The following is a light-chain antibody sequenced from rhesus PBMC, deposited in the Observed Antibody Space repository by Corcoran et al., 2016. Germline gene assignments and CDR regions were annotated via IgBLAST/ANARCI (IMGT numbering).Light chain of an antibody. CDR1: QGISSY. CDR3: LQHNSYPYS. J-gene: IGKJ2*01. Sequence: DIQMTQSPSSLSASVGDTVTITCRASQGISSYLNWFQQKPGKAPKLLIYAASRLESGVPSRFSGSGSGTEFTLTISSLLPEDFAAYYCLQHNSYPYSFGQGTKVEIK. V-gene: IGKV1-28*01. CDR2: AAS.